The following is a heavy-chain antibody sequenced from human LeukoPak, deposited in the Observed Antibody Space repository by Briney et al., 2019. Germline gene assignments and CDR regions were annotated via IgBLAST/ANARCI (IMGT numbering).Heavy chain of an antibody. J-gene: IGHJ4*02. CDR2: ISSSSSYI. CDR3: ARDSGSDWIDY. V-gene: IGHV3-21*01. D-gene: IGHD6-19*01. CDR1: GFTFSSYS. Sequence: PGGSLGLSCADSGFTFSSYSMNWVRQAPGKGLEWVSSISSSSSYIYYADSVKGRFTISRDNAKNSLYLQMNSLRAEDTAVYYCARDSGSDWIDYWGQGTLVTVSS.